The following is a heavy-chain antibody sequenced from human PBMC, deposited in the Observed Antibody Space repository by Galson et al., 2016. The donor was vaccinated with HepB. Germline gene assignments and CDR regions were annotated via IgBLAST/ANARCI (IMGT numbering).Heavy chain of an antibody. J-gene: IGHJ5*02. CDR1: GFTFSGYW. CDR3: ARDLSSSSTRGWFDP. Sequence: SLRLSCAASGFTFSGYWMSWVRQAPGKGLEWVANIKQDGSEKYYVDSVKGRFTISRDNAKNSLYLQMNSLRAEDTAVYYCARDLSSSSTRGWFDPWGQGTLVTVSS. V-gene: IGHV3-7*03. CDR2: IKQDGSEK. D-gene: IGHD6-6*01.